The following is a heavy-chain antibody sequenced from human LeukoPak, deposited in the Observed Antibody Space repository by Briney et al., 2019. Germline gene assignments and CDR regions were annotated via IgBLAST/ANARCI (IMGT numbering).Heavy chain of an antibody. V-gene: IGHV4-39*01. CDR3: ARRLIAATIDY. CDR2: VYYSGTT. J-gene: IGHJ4*02. D-gene: IGHD6-25*01. CDR1: GGSLSSSSYY. Sequence: PSETLSLTCTVFGGSLSSSSYYWAWIRQPSGKGLEWIGSVYYSGTTFYNPSLKSRLTISVDTSKNQFSLKLSSVTAADTALYYCARRLIAATIDYWGQGTLVTVSS.